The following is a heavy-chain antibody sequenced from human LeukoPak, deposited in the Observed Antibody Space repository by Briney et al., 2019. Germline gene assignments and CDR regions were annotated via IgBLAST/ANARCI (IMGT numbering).Heavy chain of an antibody. CDR2: INAYNGNT. CDR3: ARDQGCSSTRCYALTYMDV. D-gene: IGHD2-2*01. Sequence: ASVKVSCKASGYTFTSNGISWVRQAPGQGLEWMGWINAYNGNTNYVQKVQGRVTLTRDTPTSTAYMQLRSLRSADTAVYYCARDQGCSSTRCYALTYMDVWGKGTTVTVSS. V-gene: IGHV1-18*01. CDR1: GYTFTSNG. J-gene: IGHJ6*03.